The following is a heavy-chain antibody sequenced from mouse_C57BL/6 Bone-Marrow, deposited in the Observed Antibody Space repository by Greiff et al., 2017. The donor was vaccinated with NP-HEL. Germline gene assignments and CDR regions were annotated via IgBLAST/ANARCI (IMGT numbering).Heavy chain of an antibody. V-gene: IGHV1-80*01. CDR2: IYPGDGDT. Sequence: VQLQQSGAELVKPGASVKISCKASGYAFSSYWMNWVKQRPGKGLEWIGQIYPGDGDTNYNGKFKGKATLTADKSSSTAYMQLSSLTSEDSAVYFCARGVYYGSTHWYFDVWGTGTTVTVSS. CDR3: ARGVYYGSTHWYFDV. J-gene: IGHJ1*03. CDR1: GYAFSSYW. D-gene: IGHD1-1*01.